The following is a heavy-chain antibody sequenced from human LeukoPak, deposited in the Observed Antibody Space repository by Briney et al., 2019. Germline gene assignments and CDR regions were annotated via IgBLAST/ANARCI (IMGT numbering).Heavy chain of an antibody. CDR2: ISAYNGNT. Sequence: ASVKVSCKASGYTFTSYGISWVRQAPGQGLEWMGWISAYNGNTNYAQKLQGRVTMTTDTSTSTAYMELRSLRSDDTAVYYCARDRQLLSEGCSFDYWGQGTLVTVSS. J-gene: IGHJ4*02. D-gene: IGHD2-2*01. V-gene: IGHV1-18*01. CDR1: GYTFTSYG. CDR3: ARDRQLLSEGCSFDY.